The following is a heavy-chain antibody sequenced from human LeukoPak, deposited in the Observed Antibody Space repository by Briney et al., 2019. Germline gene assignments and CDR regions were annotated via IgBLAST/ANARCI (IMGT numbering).Heavy chain of an antibody. Sequence: GGSLRLSCAASGFTFSNAWMSWVRQAPGKGLEWVGRIKSKTDGGTTDYAAPVKGRFTISRDDSKNTLYLQMNSLRAEDTAVYYCAKDFRYYDFWSGYSYYYYYYGMDVWGQGTTVTVSS. CDR3: AKDFRYYDFWSGYSYYYYYYGMDV. D-gene: IGHD3-3*01. CDR1: GFTFSNAW. J-gene: IGHJ6*02. CDR2: IKSKTDGGTT. V-gene: IGHV3-15*01.